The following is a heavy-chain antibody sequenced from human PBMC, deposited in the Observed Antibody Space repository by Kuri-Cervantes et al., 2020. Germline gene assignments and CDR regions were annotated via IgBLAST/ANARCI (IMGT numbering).Heavy chain of an antibody. CDR1: GYTFTGYY. CDR3: ARAANGIAVAGRGYYFDY. V-gene: IGHV1-2*02. D-gene: IGHD6-19*01. J-gene: IGHJ4*02. Sequence: ASVKVSCKASGYTFTGYYMHWVRQAPGQGLEWMGWINPNSGGTNYAQKFQGRVTLTTDTSTSTVYMELSSLRPEDTAVYYCARAANGIAVAGRGYYFDYWGQGTLVTVSS. CDR2: INPNSGGT.